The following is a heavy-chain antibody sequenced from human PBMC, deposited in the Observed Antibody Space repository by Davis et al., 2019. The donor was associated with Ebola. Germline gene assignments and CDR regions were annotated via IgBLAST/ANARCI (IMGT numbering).Heavy chain of an antibody. Sequence: AASVKVSCKASGGTFSSYAISWVRQAPGQGLEWMGGIIPIFGTANYAQKFQGRVTITADKSTSTAYMELNSLRSEDTAVYYCARGNYDSHFDYWGQGTLVTVSS. J-gene: IGHJ4*02. V-gene: IGHV1-69*06. CDR2: IIPIFGTA. D-gene: IGHD3-22*01. CDR1: GGTFSSYA. CDR3: ARGNYDSHFDY.